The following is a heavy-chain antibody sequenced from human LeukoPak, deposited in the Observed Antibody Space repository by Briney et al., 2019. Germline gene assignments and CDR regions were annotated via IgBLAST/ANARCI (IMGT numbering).Heavy chain of an antibody. CDR3: VRDSGGSYYYPSDF. J-gene: IGHJ4*02. V-gene: IGHV1-2*02. CDR2: FSPKTGGS. CDR1: GYTFIGHY. Sequence: ASVKASCKTSGYTFIGHYMHWVRQAPGHGLEGMGWFSPKTGGSHFAQKFRGRVAITTDTTTSTAYLDSSSLRAADTSVYYCVRDSGGSYYYPSDFWGQGTLVTVSS. D-gene: IGHD1-26*01.